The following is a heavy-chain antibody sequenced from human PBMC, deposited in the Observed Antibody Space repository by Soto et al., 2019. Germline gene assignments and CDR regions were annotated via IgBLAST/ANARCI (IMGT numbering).Heavy chain of an antibody. Sequence: GGSLRLSCAASGFTVSSNYMSWVRQAPGKGLEWVSVIYSGGSTYYADSVKGRFTISRDNSKNTLYLQMNSLRAEDTAVYYCARDWVSGSGSPTYYFDYWGQGTLVTVSS. CDR1: GFTVSSNY. D-gene: IGHD3-10*01. V-gene: IGHV3-66*01. J-gene: IGHJ4*02. CDR2: IYSGGST. CDR3: ARDWVSGSGSPTYYFDY.